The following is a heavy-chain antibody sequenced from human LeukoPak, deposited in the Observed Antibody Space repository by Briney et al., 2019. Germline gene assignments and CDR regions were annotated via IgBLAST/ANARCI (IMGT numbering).Heavy chain of an antibody. CDR3: ARGPLTGSHSEDGMDV. J-gene: IGHJ6*02. CDR1: GFTFSSHA. CDR2: MSYDGSKK. V-gene: IGHV3-30*14. Sequence: PGRSLRLSCAASGFTFSSHAMNWVRQAPGKGLEWVAVMSYDGSKKYYAGSVKGRFTISRENAKNSLYLQMNSLRAGDTAVYYCARGPLTGSHSEDGMDVWGQGTAVTVSS. D-gene: IGHD7-27*01.